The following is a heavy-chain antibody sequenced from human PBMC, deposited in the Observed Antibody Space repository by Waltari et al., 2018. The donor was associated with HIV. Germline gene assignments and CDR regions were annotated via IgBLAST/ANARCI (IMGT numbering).Heavy chain of an antibody. V-gene: IGHV5-51*01. Sequence: EVQLVQSGAQVKKPGESLKISCEGSGYRFSNYWIGWVRHMPGEGLEWMGIIYPGDSETRYSPSFQGQVTISADKSISTAYLQWSSLKASDTAMYYCARHKDSGWFSDSEGFQHWGQGTLVTVSS. J-gene: IGHJ1*01. CDR1: GYRFSNYW. CDR3: ARHKDSGWFSDSEGFQH. D-gene: IGHD6-19*01. CDR2: IYPGDSET.